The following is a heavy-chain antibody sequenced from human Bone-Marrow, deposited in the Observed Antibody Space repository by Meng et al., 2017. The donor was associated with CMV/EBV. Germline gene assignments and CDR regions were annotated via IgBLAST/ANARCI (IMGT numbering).Heavy chain of an antibody. D-gene: IGHD3-22*01. CDR1: GFTFSSYG. Sequence: GGSLRLSCAASGFTFSSYGMHWVRQAPGKGLEWVAVISYDGSNTYYADSVKGRFTISRDNSKNTLYLQVNSLRAEDTAVYFCASFAYDSENDYYYGMDVWGRGTAVTASS. CDR2: ISYDGSNT. CDR3: ASFAYDSENDYYYGMDV. V-gene: IGHV3-30*19. J-gene: IGHJ6*02.